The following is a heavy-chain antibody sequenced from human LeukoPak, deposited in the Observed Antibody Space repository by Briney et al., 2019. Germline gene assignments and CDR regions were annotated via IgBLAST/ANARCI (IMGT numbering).Heavy chain of an antibody. CDR3: ARGPEGYYYYGMDV. Sequence: PGRSLRLSCAASGFTFSTYGMHWVRQAPGKGLEWVAFIRNDGSNKYYADSVKGRFTISRDNSKNTLYLQMNSLRAEDTAVYYCARGPEGYYYYGMDVWGQGTTVTVSS. D-gene: IGHD1-14*01. CDR2: IRNDGSNK. J-gene: IGHJ6*02. V-gene: IGHV3-30*19. CDR1: GFTFSTYG.